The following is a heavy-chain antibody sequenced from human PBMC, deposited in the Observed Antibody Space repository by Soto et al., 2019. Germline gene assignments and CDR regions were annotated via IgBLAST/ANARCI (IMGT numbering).Heavy chain of an antibody. CDR3: AKTLGALANTYHYYEDMDV. CDR1: GFTFSIYA. J-gene: IGHJ6*02. V-gene: IGHV3-23*01. Sequence: GGSLRLSCAASGFTFSIYAMSWVRQAPGKGLEWVSAISGSGGSTYYADSVKGRFTISRDNSKNTLYLQMNSLRAEDTAVYYCAKTLGALANTYHYYEDMDVCGQGTTVTGSS. D-gene: IGHD6-6*01. CDR2: ISGSGGST.